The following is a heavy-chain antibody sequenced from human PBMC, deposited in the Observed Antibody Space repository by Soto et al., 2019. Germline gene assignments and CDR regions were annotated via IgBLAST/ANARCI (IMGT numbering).Heavy chain of an antibody. CDR1: GYTFTSYA. CDR2: SNPYNGNT. CDR3: ARDTAMALPDA. J-gene: IGHJ4*02. V-gene: IGHV1-18*01. D-gene: IGHD5-18*01. Sequence: QVQLVQSGTEVKKPGASVKVSCKASGYTFTSYAISWVRQAPGQGLEWMGWSNPYNGNTNYAQKLQGRVTMTTDTSTSTAYIELRSLRSDDTAVYYCARDTAMALPDAWGQGTLVTVSS.